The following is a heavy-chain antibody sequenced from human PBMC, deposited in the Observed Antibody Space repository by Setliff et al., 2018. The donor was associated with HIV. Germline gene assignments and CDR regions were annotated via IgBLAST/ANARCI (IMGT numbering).Heavy chain of an antibody. CDR2: INHSGST. D-gene: IGHD1-1*01. Sequence: NLPETLSLTCAVYGASFSDYYWSWIRQSPGKGLEWIGEINHSGSTSYNPSLTSRVTMSVDTSKNQFSLRLSSVTAADTAVYYCARTARGYTTIWYRNGLTYYNYMDVWGKGTKVTVSS. CDR1: GASFSDYY. J-gene: IGHJ6*03. V-gene: IGHV4-34*01. CDR3: ARTARGYTTIWYRNGLTYYNYMDV.